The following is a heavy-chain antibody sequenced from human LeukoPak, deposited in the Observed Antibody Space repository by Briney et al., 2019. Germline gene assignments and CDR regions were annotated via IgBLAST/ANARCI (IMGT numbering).Heavy chain of an antibody. Sequence: ASVKVSCKVSGYTLTELSMLWVRQAPGKGLEWMGGFDPADGETIYAQKFQGRVSMTEDTSTDTAYMELSSLRSEDTAVYYCANLLLEIAVGSGVHGRDVWGQGTTVTVSS. D-gene: IGHD2-2*01. CDR1: GYTLTELS. CDR3: ANLLLEIAVGSGVHGRDV. J-gene: IGHJ6*02. V-gene: IGHV1-24*01. CDR2: FDPADGET.